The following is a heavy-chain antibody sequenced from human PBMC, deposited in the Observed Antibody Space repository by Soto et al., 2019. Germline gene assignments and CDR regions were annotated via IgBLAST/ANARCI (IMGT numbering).Heavy chain of an antibody. J-gene: IGHJ3*02. CDR2: VYFSGNT. CDR1: GASLSSSSSY. Sequence: PSETLSLTCSVSGASLSSSSSYWGWVRQPPGKGLEWIGSVYFSGNTYYNPSLESRVTISVDTSKNLFSLKLTSVAAAETAMYYCARPQFSGTYHDTFNIWGQGTMVTVSS. CDR3: ARPQFSGTYHDTFNI. V-gene: IGHV4-39*02. D-gene: IGHD1-26*01.